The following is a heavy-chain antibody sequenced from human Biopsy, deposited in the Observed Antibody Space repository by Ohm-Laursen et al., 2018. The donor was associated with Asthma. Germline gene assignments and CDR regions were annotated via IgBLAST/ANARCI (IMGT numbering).Heavy chain of an antibody. J-gene: IGHJ4*02. V-gene: IGHV1-69*01. CDR3: ARKAGSCISRTCYSLNF. D-gene: IGHD2-2*01. CDR2: INSVFGTT. CDR1: GGTFHTYV. Sequence: SSVKVSCKSLGGTFHTYVIGWVRQAPGQGLEWMGGINSVFGTTTYPQKFQDRVTIIADDSTSTVYMELSSLRSEDTSVYYCARKAGSCISRTCYSLNFWGQGTLVTVSS.